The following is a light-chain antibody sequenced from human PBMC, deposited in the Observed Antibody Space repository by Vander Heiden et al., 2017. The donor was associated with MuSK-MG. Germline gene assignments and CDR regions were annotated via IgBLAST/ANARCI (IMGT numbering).Light chain of an antibody. CDR2: STS. Sequence: TVVTQEPSLTVSPGGTVTLTCPPSPGEVTSGYYPNWFQQKPGQARRALIYSTSNTHAWTPARFSVSRLGGKAALTLAGVQDEDEVEYYSPHDYGGAYVFGTGTKVTVL. J-gene: IGLJ1*01. V-gene: IGLV7-43*01. CDR1: PGEVTSGYY. CDR3: PHDYGGAYV.